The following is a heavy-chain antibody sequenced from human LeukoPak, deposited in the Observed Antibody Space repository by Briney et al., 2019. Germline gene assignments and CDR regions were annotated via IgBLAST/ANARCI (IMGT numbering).Heavy chain of an antibody. Sequence: PSETLSLTCTVSGGSISSYYWSWIRQPPGKGLEWIGYIYYSGSTNYNPSLKSRVTISVDTSKNQFSLKLSSVTAADTAVYYCARRAHGDSPNDYWGQGTLVTVSS. CDR1: GGSISSYY. V-gene: IGHV4-59*08. D-gene: IGHD4-17*01. CDR2: IYYSGST. CDR3: ARRAHGDSPNDY. J-gene: IGHJ4*02.